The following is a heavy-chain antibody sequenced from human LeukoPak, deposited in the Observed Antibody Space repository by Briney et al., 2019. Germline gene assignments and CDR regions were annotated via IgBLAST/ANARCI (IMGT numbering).Heavy chain of an antibody. V-gene: IGHV3-30*03. Sequence: GGSLRLSCAPSGFIFDNFAIHWVRPAPRKGLEWVSIVSFDGTNNFYADSVKGRFIVSRDSSNNTVYLHMNSLRPDDTAVYFCARDRNVVGADFDSWGQGTLVTVSS. J-gene: IGHJ5*01. CDR3: ARDRNVVGADFDS. CDR1: GFIFDNFA. CDR2: VSFDGTNN. D-gene: IGHD2-15*01.